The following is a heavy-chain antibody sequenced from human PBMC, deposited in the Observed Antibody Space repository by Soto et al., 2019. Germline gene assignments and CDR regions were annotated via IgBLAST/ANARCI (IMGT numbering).Heavy chain of an antibody. CDR1: GGSISSGGYS. D-gene: IGHD6-13*01. Sequence: PSETLSLTCAVSGGSISSGGYSWSCIRQPPGKGLEWIGYIYHSGSTYYNPSLKSRVTISVDRSKNQFSLKLSSVTAADTAVYYCARNARIAALPFDYWGQGTLVTVSS. V-gene: IGHV4-30-2*01. CDR2: IYHSGST. CDR3: ARNARIAALPFDY. J-gene: IGHJ4*02.